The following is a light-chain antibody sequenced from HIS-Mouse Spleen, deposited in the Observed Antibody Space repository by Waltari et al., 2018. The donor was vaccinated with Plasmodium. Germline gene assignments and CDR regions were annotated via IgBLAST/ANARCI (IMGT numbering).Light chain of an antibody. CDR3: GTWDSSLSAGVV. J-gene: IGLJ2*01. Sequence: QSVLTQPPSVSAAPGQKVTISCSGRHSNLGKNYVSCYQQLPGTTPKLLNYDNNKRRSGIPDRCAGSKSGTSATLGITGLQTGDEADYYGGTWDSSLSAGVVCGGGTKLTVL. CDR2: DNN. V-gene: IGLV1-51*01. CDR1: HSNLGKNY.